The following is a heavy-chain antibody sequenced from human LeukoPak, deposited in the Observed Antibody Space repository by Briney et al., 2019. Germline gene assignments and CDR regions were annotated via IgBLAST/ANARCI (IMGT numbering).Heavy chain of an antibody. V-gene: IGHV4-59*01. CDR2: IYYSGST. J-gene: IGHJ5*02. CDR3: ARAKGYSYGTPRIDP. CDR1: GGSISSYY. Sequence: SQTLSLTCTVSGGSISSYYGSWIRQPPGKGLEWIGYIYYSGSTNYNPSLKSRVTISVDTSKNQFSLKLSSVTAADTAVYYCARAKGYSYGTPRIDPWGQGTLVTVSS. D-gene: IGHD5-18*01.